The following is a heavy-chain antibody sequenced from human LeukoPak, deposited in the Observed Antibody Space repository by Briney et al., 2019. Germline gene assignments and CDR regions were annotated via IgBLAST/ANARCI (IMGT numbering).Heavy chain of an antibody. Sequence: SETLSLTCTVSGGSISSGGYYWSWIRQHPGKGLEWIGYIYYSGSTYYNPSLKSRVTISVDTSKNQFPLKLSSVTAADTAVYYCARGREFYYDSSGYYFDHWGQGTLVTVSS. CDR2: IYYSGST. J-gene: IGHJ4*02. CDR1: GGSISSGGYY. V-gene: IGHV4-31*03. CDR3: ARGREFYYDSSGYYFDH. D-gene: IGHD3-22*01.